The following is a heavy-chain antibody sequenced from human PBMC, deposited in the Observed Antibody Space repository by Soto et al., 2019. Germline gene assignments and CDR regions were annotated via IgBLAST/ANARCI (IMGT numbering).Heavy chain of an antibody. Sequence: QAQLVQSGAEVKKPGASVKVSCEASGYTFTSYYMHWVRQAPGQGLEWMGWINPNSGDTKYAQKFRGRVTMTRDTSITTAYMEVKMLTSDDAAVYYCARQLAYCGGDCFTEPVDYWGQGTLVTVSS. CDR2: INPNSGDT. D-gene: IGHD2-21*02. CDR3: ARQLAYCGGDCFTEPVDY. V-gene: IGHV1-2*02. J-gene: IGHJ4*02. CDR1: GYTFTSYY.